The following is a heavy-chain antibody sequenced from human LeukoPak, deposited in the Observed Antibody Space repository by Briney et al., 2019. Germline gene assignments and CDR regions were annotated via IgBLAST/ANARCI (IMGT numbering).Heavy chain of an antibody. CDR1: GGSISSGGYS. J-gene: IGHJ3*02. CDR2: IYHSGST. CDR3: ARDEGCSSTSCSSAFDI. Sequence: NPSETLSLTCAVSGGSISSGGYSWSWIRQPPGEGLEWIGYIYHSGSTYYNPSLKSRVTISVDRSKNQFSLKLSSVTAADTAVYYCARDEGCSSTSCSSAFDIWGQGTMVTVSS. V-gene: IGHV4-30-2*01. D-gene: IGHD2-2*01.